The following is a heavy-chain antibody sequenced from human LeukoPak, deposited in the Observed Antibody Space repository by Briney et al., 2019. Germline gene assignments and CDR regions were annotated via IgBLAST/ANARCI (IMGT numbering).Heavy chain of an antibody. V-gene: IGHV3-21*01. D-gene: IGHD6-19*01. CDR3: ARCPVPGRGDYFDY. CDR2: ISSSSSYI. Sequence: KTGGSLRLSCAASGFTFNTYSMNWVRQAPGKGLEWGSSISSSSSYIYYADSVKGRFTISRDNAKNSLYLQMNSLRAEDTAVYYCARCPVPGRGDYFDYWGQGTLVTVSS. J-gene: IGHJ4*02. CDR1: GFTFNTYS.